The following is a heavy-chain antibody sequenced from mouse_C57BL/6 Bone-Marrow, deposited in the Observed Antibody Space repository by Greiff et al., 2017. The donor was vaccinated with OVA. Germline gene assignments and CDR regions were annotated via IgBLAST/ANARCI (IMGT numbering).Heavy chain of an antibody. CDR2: IWSGGST. Sequence: VQRVESGPGLVQPSQSLSITCTVSGFSLTSYGVHWVRQSPGKGLEWLGVIWSGGSTDYNAAFISRLSISKDNSKSQVFFKMNSLQADDTAIYYCARKDYGSSYEFAYWGQGTLVTVSA. V-gene: IGHV2-2*01. CDR1: GFSLTSYG. CDR3: ARKDYGSSYEFAY. D-gene: IGHD1-1*01. J-gene: IGHJ3*01.